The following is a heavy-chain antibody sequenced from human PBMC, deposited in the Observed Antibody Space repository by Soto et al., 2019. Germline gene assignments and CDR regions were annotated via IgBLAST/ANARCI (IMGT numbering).Heavy chain of an antibody. Sequence: QVQLQQWGAGLLKPSETLSLTCAVYVGSFSGYYWSWIRQPPGKGLEWIGEINHSGSTNDNPSLKCRITISVDTSKNQFSLKLSSVTAADTAVYYCARGEGGSSSWYVWYYYYYMDVWGKGTTVTVSS. CDR1: VGSFSGYY. D-gene: IGHD6-13*01. V-gene: IGHV4-34*01. CDR2: INHSGST. CDR3: ARGEGGSSSWYVWYYYYYMDV. J-gene: IGHJ6*03.